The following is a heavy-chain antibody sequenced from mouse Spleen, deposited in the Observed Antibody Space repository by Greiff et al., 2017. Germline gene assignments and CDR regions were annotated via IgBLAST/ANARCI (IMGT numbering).Heavy chain of an antibody. CDR3: ARPSTVVAPYAMDY. J-gene: IGHJ4*01. D-gene: IGHD1-1*01. V-gene: IGHV5-17*02. CDR2: ISSGSSTI. CDR1: GFTFSSFG. Sequence: VKVEESGGGLVQPGGSRKLSCAASGFTFSSFGMHWVRQAPEKGLEWVAYISSGSSTIYYADTVKGRFTISRDNPKNTLFLQMTSLRSEDTAMYYCARPSTVVAPYAMDYWGQGTSVTVSS.